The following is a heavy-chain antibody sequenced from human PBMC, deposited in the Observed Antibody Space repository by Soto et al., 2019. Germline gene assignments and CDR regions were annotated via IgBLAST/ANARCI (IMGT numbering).Heavy chain of an antibody. CDR2: IYYSGST. CDR1: GGSISSSSYY. Sequence: SETLSLTCTVSGGSISSSSYYWGWIRQPPGKGLEWIGSIYYSGSTYYNPSLKSRVTISVDTSKNQFSLKLSSVTAADTAVYYCARHTVGDYDYIWGSYPTDAFDIWGQGTMVTVSS. V-gene: IGHV4-39*01. D-gene: IGHD3-16*02. J-gene: IGHJ3*02. CDR3: ARHTVGDYDYIWGSYPTDAFDI.